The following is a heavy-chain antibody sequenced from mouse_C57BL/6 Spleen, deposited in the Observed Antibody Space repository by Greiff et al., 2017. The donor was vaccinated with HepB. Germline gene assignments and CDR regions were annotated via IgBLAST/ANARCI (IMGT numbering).Heavy chain of an antibody. CDR3: TRDGSSYEYFDY. V-gene: IGHV1-15*01. D-gene: IGHD1-1*01. CDR2: IDPETGGT. J-gene: IGHJ2*01. CDR1: GYTFTDYE. Sequence: VQLQQSGAELVRPGASVTLSCKASGYTFTDYEMHWVKQTPVHGLEWIGAIDPETGGTAYNQKFKGKAILTADKSSSTAYMELRSLTSEDSAVYYCTRDGSSYEYFDYWGQGTTLTVSS.